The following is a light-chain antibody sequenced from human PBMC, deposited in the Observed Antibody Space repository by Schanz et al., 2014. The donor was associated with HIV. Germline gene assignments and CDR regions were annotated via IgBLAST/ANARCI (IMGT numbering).Light chain of an antibody. CDR3: QEHGSS. CDR1: QSVDSSF. V-gene: IGKV3-20*01. J-gene: IGKJ3*01. Sequence: VLTQSPGTLSLSPGERATLSCRASQSVDSSFLAWYQQKPGQAPRLLIYGASSRAAGIPDRFSGSGSGTVFTLTISRLDHEDFAVYYCQEHGSSFGPGTKVEIK. CDR2: GAS.